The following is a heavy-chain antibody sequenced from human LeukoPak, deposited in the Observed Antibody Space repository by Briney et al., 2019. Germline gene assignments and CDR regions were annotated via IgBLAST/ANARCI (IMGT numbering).Heavy chain of an antibody. V-gene: IGHV1-18*01. J-gene: IGHJ4*02. CDR1: GYTFTSYG. CDR2: ISAYNGNT. CDR3: ARDQLTRYIIVVVPAAQISAFDY. D-gene: IGHD2-2*01. Sequence: ASVKVSCKVSGYTFTSYGISWVRQAPGQGLEWMGWISAYNGNTNYAQKLQGRVTMTTDTSTSTAYMELRSLRSDDTAVYYCARDQLTRYIIVVVPAAQISAFDYWGQGTLVTVSS.